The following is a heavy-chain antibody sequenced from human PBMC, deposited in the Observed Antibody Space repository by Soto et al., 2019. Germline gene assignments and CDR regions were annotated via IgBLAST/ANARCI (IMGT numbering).Heavy chain of an antibody. J-gene: IGHJ6*02. Sequence: SQTLSLTCAISGDSVSSNSAAWNWIRQSPSRGLEWLGRTYYRSKWYNDYAVSVKSRITINPDTSKNQFSLQLNSVTPEDTAVYYCAREYCTNGVCPTSYYGMDVWGQWTTVTVSS. CDR2: TYYRSKWYN. CDR1: GDSVSSNSAA. V-gene: IGHV6-1*01. D-gene: IGHD2-8*01. CDR3: AREYCTNGVCPTSYYGMDV.